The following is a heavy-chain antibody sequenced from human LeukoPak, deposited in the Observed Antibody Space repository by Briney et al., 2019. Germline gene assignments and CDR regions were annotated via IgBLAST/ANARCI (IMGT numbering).Heavy chain of an antibody. Sequence: SVKVSCKASGGTFSSYAISWVRQAPGQGLEWMGGIIPIFGTANYAQKFQGRVTITADESTSTAYMEPSSLRSEDTAVYYCARDLEGGYSGYHYWGQGTLVTVSS. V-gene: IGHV1-69*13. CDR2: IIPIFGTA. CDR3: ARDLEGGYSGYHY. D-gene: IGHD5-12*01. J-gene: IGHJ4*02. CDR1: GGTFSSYA.